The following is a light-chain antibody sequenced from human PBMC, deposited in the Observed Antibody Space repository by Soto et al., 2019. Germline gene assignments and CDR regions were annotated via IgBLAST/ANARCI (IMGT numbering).Light chain of an antibody. CDR2: VAS. J-gene: IGKJ1*01. CDR3: QQYGSLGT. V-gene: IGKV1-17*01. Sequence: DIPMTQSPSSLSASVGDRVTITCRTSQGIRNDVGWYQQKPGQAPKRLIYVASRLESGVPSRFSGSGFGTEFTLTISSLQPEDFAVYYCQQYGSLGTFGQGTRVEIK. CDR1: QGIRND.